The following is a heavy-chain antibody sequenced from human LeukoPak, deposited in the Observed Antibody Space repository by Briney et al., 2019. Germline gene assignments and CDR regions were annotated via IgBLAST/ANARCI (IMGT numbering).Heavy chain of an antibody. V-gene: IGHV1-69*06. J-gene: IGHJ4*02. CDR3: ARDRVVGGPDY. D-gene: IGHD1-26*01. Sequence: ASVKVSCKASGGTFSSYAISWVRQAPGQGLEWMGGIIPIFGTANYAQKFQGRVTITADKSTSTAYMELSSLRSEDTAVYYCARDRVVGGPDYWGQGTLVTVSS. CDR2: IIPIFGTA. CDR1: GGTFSSYA.